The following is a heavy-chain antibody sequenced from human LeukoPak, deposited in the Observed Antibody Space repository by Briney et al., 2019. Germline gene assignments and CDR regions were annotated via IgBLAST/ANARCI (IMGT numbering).Heavy chain of an antibody. Sequence: SETLSLTCTVSGGSISSSSYYWGWIRQPPGKGLEWIGSIYYSGSTYYNPSLKSRVTISVDTSKNQFSLKLSSVTAADTAVYYCARQSSGWYFGSYYFDYWGQGTLVTVSS. D-gene: IGHD6-19*01. CDR3: ARQSSGWYFGSYYFDY. V-gene: IGHV4-39*01. CDR2: IYYSGST. CDR1: GGSISSSSYY. J-gene: IGHJ4*02.